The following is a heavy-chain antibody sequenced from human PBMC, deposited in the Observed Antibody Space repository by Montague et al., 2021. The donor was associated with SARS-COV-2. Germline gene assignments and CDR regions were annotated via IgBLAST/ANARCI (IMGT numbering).Heavy chain of an antibody. CDR2: IYYSGST. Sequence: SETLSLTCTVSGDSISNYYWTWIRQSLGKGLEWIGYIYYSGSTNYNPSLKSRVTISLDTSKNQFSLKLSSVTAEDTAVYYCAREDLLWFGESRGMDVWGQGTTVTVSS. J-gene: IGHJ6*02. D-gene: IGHD3-10*01. V-gene: IGHV4-59*13. CDR1: GDSISNYY. CDR3: AREDLLWFGESRGMDV.